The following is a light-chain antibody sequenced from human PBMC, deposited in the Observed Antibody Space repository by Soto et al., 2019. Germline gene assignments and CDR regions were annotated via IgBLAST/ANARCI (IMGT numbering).Light chain of an antibody. J-gene: IGKJ5*01. CDR3: QQRSNWPRS. Sequence: EIVLTQSPATLSLSPGERATLSCRASQSVSRDLLWYQQKPGQAPRLLIYDATNRATGIPARFSGSGSGTDFTLTISSLEPEDFAVYYCQQRSNWPRSFGQGTRLEIK. CDR1: QSVSRD. V-gene: IGKV3-11*01. CDR2: DAT.